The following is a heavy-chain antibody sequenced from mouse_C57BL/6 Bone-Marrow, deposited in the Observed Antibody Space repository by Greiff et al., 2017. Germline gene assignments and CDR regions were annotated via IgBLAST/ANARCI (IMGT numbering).Heavy chain of an antibody. CDR1: GYTFTSYW. J-gene: IGHJ3*01. V-gene: IGHV1-7*01. D-gene: IGHD3-2*02. CDR2: INPSSGYT. CDR3: AKGQLRAWFAY. Sequence: VQLQQSGAELAKPGASVKLSCKASGYTFTSYWMHWVKQRPGQGLEWIGYINPSSGYTKYNQKFKDKATLTADKSASTAYMQLSSLTYEDSAVYYCAKGQLRAWFAYWGQGTLVTVSA.